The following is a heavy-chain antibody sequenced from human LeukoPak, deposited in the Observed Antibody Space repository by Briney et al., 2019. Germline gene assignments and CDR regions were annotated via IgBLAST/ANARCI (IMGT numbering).Heavy chain of an antibody. CDR3: ARDRSLRLFDY. D-gene: IGHD3-10*01. CDR1: GFTFSSYG. Sequence: GRSLRLSCAASGFTFSSYGMHWVRQAPGKGLEWVAVISYDGSNKYYADSVKGRFTISRDNAKNSLYLQMNSLRAEDTAVYYCARDRSLRLFDYWGQGTLVTVSS. J-gene: IGHJ4*02. CDR2: ISYDGSNK. V-gene: IGHV3-30*03.